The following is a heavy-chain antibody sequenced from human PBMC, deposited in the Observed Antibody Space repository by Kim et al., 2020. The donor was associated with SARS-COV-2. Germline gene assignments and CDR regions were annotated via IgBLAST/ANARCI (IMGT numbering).Heavy chain of an antibody. V-gene: IGHV3-23*01. Sequence: GGSLRLSCAASGFTFSTYAMSWVRQAPGKGLEWVSSISGSGGSTYYADSVKGRLTISRDNSKNTLHLQMNSLRAEDTAVYYCVKRRSGPLVPQNFFDYWGQGTLVTVSS. D-gene: IGHD6-13*01. J-gene: IGHJ4*02. CDR3: VKRRSGPLVPQNFFDY. CDR1: GFTFSTYA. CDR2: ISGSGGST.